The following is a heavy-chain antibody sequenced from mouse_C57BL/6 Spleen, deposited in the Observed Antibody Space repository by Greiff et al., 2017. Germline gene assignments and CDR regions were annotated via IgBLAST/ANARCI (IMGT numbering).Heavy chain of an antibody. J-gene: IGHJ2*01. Sequence: EVQLQQSGAELVKPGASVKLSCTASGFNIKDYYMHWVKQRTEQGLEWIGRIAPEDGETKYAPKFQGKATITADTSSNTAYLQLSSLTSEDTAVYYCAREAWGSTVVAEYFDYWGQGTTLTVSS. D-gene: IGHD1-1*01. CDR1: GFNIKDYY. CDR3: AREAWGSTVVAEYFDY. CDR2: IAPEDGET. V-gene: IGHV14-2*01.